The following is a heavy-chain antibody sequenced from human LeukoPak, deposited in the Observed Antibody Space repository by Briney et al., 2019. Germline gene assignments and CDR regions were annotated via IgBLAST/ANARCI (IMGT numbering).Heavy chain of an antibody. CDR1: GGSFSGYY. J-gene: IGHJ4*02. V-gene: IGHV4-34*01. CDR3: ARGEPMAYLFDY. CDR2: INHSGST. Sequence: PSETLSLTCAVYGGSFSGYYWSWIRQPPGKGLEWIGEINHSGSTNYNPSLKSRVTISVDTSKNQFSLKLSSVTAADTAVYYCARGEPMAYLFDYWGQGTLVTVSS. D-gene: IGHD3-10*01.